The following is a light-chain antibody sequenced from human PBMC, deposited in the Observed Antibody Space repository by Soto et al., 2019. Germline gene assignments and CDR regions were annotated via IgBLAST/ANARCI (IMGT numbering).Light chain of an antibody. CDR3: VSFTTSRSYV. CDR1: SSDIGGNDY. J-gene: IGLJ1*01. V-gene: IGLV2-14*03. Sequence: QSVLTQPASVSASPGQSITISCTGTSSDIGGNDYVSWYRQYPGEAPKLIIYDVANRPSGVSNRFSGSKSGNTASLIISGLQAEDEADYYCVSFTTSRSYVFGTGTKVTVL. CDR2: DVA.